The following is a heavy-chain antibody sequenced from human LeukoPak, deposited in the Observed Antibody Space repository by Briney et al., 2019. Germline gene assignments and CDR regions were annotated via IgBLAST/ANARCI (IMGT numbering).Heavy chain of an antibody. J-gene: IGHJ4*02. Sequence: SETLSLTCTVSVGSIRGYYWTWIRQPAGKGLEWIGRIYSSGTAYYNPSLESRVTISLDTSRNQFSLRMTSMTAADTAVYYCARGTDMTSVAAYYSFTHWGPGILVYVSS. D-gene: IGHD4-11*01. CDR1: VGSIRGYY. CDR3: ARGTDMTSVAAYYSFTH. CDR2: IYSSGTA. V-gene: IGHV4-4*07.